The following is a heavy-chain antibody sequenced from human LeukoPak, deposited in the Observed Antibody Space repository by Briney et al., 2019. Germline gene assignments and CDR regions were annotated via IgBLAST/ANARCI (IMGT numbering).Heavy chain of an antibody. CDR1: AFTFSNYE. CDR3: ARMWTTVTDAFDF. D-gene: IGHD4-17*01. CDR2: ISSSGGTI. V-gene: IGHV3-48*03. Sequence: GGSLRLSCAASAFTFSNYEMNWVRRAPGKGLGWLSYISSSGGTIYYADSVRGRFTISRDNAKNSLYLQVNSLRVEDTAVYYCARMWTTVTDAFDFWGQGTMVTVSS. J-gene: IGHJ3*01.